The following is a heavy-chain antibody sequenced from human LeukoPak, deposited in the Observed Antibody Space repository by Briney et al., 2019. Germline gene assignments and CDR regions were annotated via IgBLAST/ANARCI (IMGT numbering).Heavy chain of an antibody. D-gene: IGHD3-22*01. Sequence: PSETLTLTCTVPGGSISSGSYYWSWIRQPAGKGLEWIGRIYTSGSTNYNPSLKSRVTISVDTSKNQVSLKLGSVTAADTAVYYCARSTYYNFDYWGQGTLVTVSS. CDR3: ARSTYYNFDY. CDR2: IYTSGST. V-gene: IGHV4-61*02. J-gene: IGHJ4*02. CDR1: GGSISSGSYY.